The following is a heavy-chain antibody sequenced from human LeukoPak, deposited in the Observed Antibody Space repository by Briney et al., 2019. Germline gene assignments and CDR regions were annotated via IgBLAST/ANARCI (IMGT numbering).Heavy chain of an antibody. D-gene: IGHD3-22*01. J-gene: IGHJ6*03. CDR2: IYHSGST. Sequence: PSETLSLTCTVSGGSISSGGYYWSWIRQPPGKGLEWIGYIYHSGSTYYNPSLKSRVTISVDRSKNQFSLKLSSVTAADTAVYYCAREVHYYDSSGYGDYYMDVWGKGTTVTVSS. CDR3: AREVHYYDSSGYGDYYMDV. V-gene: IGHV4-30-2*01. CDR1: GGSISSGGYY.